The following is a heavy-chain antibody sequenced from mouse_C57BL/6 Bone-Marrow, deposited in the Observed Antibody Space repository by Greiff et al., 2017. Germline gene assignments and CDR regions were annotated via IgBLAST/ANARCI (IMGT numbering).Heavy chain of an antibody. V-gene: IGHV1-64*01. J-gene: IGHJ4*01. D-gene: IGHD2-4*01. CDR1: GYTFTSYW. Sequence: VQLQQPGAELVKPGASVKLSCKASGYTFTSYWMHWVKQRPGQGLEWIGMIHPNSGSTNYNEKFKSKATLTVDKSSSTAYMQLSSLTSEDSAVYYSARYDYDFYAMDYWGQGTSVTVSS. CDR2: IHPNSGST. CDR3: ARYDYDFYAMDY.